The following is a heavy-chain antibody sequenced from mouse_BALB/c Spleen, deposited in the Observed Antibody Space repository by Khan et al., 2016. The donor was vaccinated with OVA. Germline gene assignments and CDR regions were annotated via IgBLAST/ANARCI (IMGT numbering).Heavy chain of an antibody. CDR3: ARTYFSYGNYGDYYAMDY. V-gene: IGHV2-2*02. CDR1: GFSLTDYG. J-gene: IGHJ4*01. CDR2: IWSGGST. D-gene: IGHD2-1*01. Sequence: QVQLKESGPGLVQPSQSLSITCTVSGFSLTDYGLHWVRQSPGKGLEWLGVIWSGGSTDYNAAFISRLSINQDNSKSQVFFRMNSLQANDTAIYYCARTYFSYGNYGDYYAMDYWGQGTSVTVSS.